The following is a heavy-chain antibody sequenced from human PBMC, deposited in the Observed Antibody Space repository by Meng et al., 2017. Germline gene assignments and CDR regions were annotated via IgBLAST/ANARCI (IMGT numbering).Heavy chain of an antibody. J-gene: IGHJ3*02. Sequence: ASVKVSCKASGYTFPSYGISWVRQAPGQGLEWMGWISAYNGNTNYAQKLQGRVTMTTDTSTSTAYMELRSLRSDDTAVYYCARGQSYSGETAADAFDIWGQGTMVTVSS. CDR2: ISAYNGNT. CDR1: GYTFPSYG. CDR3: ARGQSYSGETAADAFDI. V-gene: IGHV1-18*01. D-gene: IGHD4-23*01.